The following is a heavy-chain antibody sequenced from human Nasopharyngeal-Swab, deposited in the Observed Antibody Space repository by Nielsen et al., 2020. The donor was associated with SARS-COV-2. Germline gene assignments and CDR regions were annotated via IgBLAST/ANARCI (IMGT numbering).Heavy chain of an antibody. D-gene: IGHD4-11*01. J-gene: IGHJ6*02. CDR2: ISSSSSTI. Sequence: ETLSLTCAVSGGSISSSNWWSWVRQAPGKGLEWVSYISSSSSTIYYADSVKGRFTISRDNAKNSLYLQMNSLRAEDTAVYYCARIYSNSYYYYYGMDVRGQGTTVTVSS. V-gene: IGHV3-48*04. CDR1: GGSISSSN. CDR3: ARIYSNSYYYYYGMDV.